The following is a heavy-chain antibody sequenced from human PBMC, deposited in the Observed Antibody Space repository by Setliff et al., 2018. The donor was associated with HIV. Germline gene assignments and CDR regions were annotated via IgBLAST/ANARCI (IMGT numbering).Heavy chain of an antibody. CDR1: GDSTSKYS. CDR3: AGDFLNAGFDY. V-gene: IGHV4-4*07. CDR2: IYASGST. J-gene: IGHJ4*02. Sequence: PSETLSLTCSVSGDSTSKYSWSWIRQPAGKGPEWIGRIYASGSTNYNPSLKGRVTMSVDTSKSQLTLKLTSLTAADTGVYYCAGDFLNAGFDYWGRGSLVTVSS.